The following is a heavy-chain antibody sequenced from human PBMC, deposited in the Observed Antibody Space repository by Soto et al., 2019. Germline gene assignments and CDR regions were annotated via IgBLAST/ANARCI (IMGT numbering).Heavy chain of an antibody. V-gene: IGHV1-69*01. CDR2: IIPIFGTA. D-gene: IGHD6-6*01. CDR3: ARGLEYSSSSNLYYFDY. Sequence: QVQLVQSGAEVKKPGSSVKVSCKASGGTFSSYAISWVRQAPGQGLEWMGGIIPIFGTANYAQKFQGRVTITADESKSTAYMELSSLRSEDTAVYYWARGLEYSSSSNLYYFDYWGQGTLVTVSS. CDR1: GGTFSSYA. J-gene: IGHJ4*02.